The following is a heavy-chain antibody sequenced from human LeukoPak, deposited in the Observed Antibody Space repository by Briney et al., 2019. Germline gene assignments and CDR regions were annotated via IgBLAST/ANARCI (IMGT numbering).Heavy chain of an antibody. Sequence: GGSLRLSCAASGFTFSSYAMSWVRQAPGKGLEWVSAISGSGSGTYYADSVKGRFTISRDNSKNTLYLQMNSLRAEDTAVYYCAKEGGDEEDYFDYWGQGTLVTVSS. V-gene: IGHV3-23*01. CDR3: AKEGGDEEDYFDY. CDR2: ISGSGSGT. J-gene: IGHJ4*02. CDR1: GFTFSSYA. D-gene: IGHD3-16*01.